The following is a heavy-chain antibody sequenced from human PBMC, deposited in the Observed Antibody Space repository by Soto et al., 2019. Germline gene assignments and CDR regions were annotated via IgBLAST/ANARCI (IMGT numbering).Heavy chain of an antibody. D-gene: IGHD2-2*01. J-gene: IGHJ5*02. V-gene: IGHV4-59*01. CDR3: ARDRSTYVGGGTGEVKENWFDP. CDR2: AYYSGDT. CDR1: GGSPSRNY. Sequence: SQTRPLPWSVSGGSPSRNYCSWNRQPLAKGSEWIGYAYYSGDTGYTPSLQSRVTMAVDTSKNQVSLKLTSVTAADTAVYYCARDRSTYVGGGTGEVKENWFDPRGQGALVT.